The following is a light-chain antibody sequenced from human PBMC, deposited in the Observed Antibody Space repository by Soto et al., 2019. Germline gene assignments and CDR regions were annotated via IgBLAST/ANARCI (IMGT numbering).Light chain of an antibody. V-gene: IGKV3-20*01. CDR1: QSVSSRS. Sequence: EIVLTQSPGTLSLSPGERGTLSCRASQSVSSRSLAWYQQKPGQAPRLLIHDASNRATGIPDRFSGSGSGTDFTLTISRLEPEDFAVYFCQQYGSSPRTFGQGTKVEIK. CDR2: DAS. CDR3: QQYGSSPRT. J-gene: IGKJ1*01.